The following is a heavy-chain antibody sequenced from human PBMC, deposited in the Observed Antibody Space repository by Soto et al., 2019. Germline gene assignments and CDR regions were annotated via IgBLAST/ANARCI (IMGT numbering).Heavy chain of an antibody. CDR1: GGSISSSSYY. CDR3: ASRLFTFGGVIVTSVLDAFDI. CDR2: IYYGGST. J-gene: IGHJ3*02. Sequence: KPSETLSLTCTVSGGSISSSSYYWGWIRQPPGKGLEWIGSIYYGGSTYYNPSLKSRVTISVDTSKNQFSLKLSSVTAADTAVYYCASRLFTFGGVIVTSVLDAFDIWGQGTMVTVS. D-gene: IGHD3-16*02. V-gene: IGHV4-39*01.